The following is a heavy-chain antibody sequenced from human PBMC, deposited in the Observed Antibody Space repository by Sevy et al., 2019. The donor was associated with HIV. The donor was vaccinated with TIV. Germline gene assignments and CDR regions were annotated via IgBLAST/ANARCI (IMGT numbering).Heavy chain of an antibody. V-gene: IGHV3-21*01. CDR3: AREAATSSDYYLDAFDI. D-gene: IGHD3-22*01. CDR2: INTGSYYI. CDR1: GFAFSSCS. Sequence: GSLRLSCAASGFAFSSCSMHWVRQAPGKGLEWVSSINTGSYYIYYADSVKGRFTISRDNAKNSLFLQMNSLRAEDTAVYYCAREAATSSDYYLDAFDIWGQGTMVTVSS. J-gene: IGHJ3*02.